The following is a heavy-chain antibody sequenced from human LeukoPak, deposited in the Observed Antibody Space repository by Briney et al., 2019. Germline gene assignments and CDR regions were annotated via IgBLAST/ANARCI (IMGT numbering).Heavy chain of an antibody. CDR2: ISGSGGST. Sequence: GGSLRLSCAASGSTFSSYAMSWVRQAPGKGLEWVSAISGSGGSTYYADSVKGRFTISRDNSKNTLYLQMNSLRAEDTAVYYCAKDDYYYYGMDVWGQGTTVTVSS. CDR1: GSTFSSYA. CDR3: AKDDYYYYGMDV. J-gene: IGHJ6*02. V-gene: IGHV3-23*01.